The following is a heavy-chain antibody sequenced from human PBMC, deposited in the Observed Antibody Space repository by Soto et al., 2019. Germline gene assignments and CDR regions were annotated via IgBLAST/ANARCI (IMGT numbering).Heavy chain of an antibody. Sequence: SETLSLTCTVSGGSVSSGRFYWSWIRQPPGKGLEWIGYIYYSGSTKYNPALRSRVTISVDTSKNQFSLKLTSVTAADTAVYFCARSGSGSGWLGGQGTLVTV. J-gene: IGHJ4*02. CDR2: IYYSGST. V-gene: IGHV4-61*01. D-gene: IGHD6-19*01. CDR3: ARSGSGSGWL. CDR1: GGSVSSGRFY.